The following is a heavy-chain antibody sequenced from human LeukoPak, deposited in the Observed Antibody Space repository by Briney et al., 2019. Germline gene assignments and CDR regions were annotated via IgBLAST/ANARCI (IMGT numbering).Heavy chain of an antibody. CDR2: INQDWSEI. V-gene: IGHV3-7*01. Sequence: GGSLRLSCAASGYPFSSYWMTWVRQAPGKGLDCLTNINQDWSEIYYVGSVQGRFIISRDNAKNSLYLQMNSLRVDDMAVYYCATSRMRGAFDIWGQGTMVTVSS. CDR1: GYPFSSYW. J-gene: IGHJ3*02. D-gene: IGHD3-10*01. CDR3: ATSRMRGAFDI.